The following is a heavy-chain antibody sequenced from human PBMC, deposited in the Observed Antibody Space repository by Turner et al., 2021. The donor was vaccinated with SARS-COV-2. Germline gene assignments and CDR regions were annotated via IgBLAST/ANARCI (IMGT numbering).Heavy chain of an antibody. CDR3: ARARGVDYYDSSGQRFDP. Sequence: QVQLVQSGAEVKKPGSSVKVSCKASGGTFSSYAISWVRQAPGQGREWMGGIIPIFGTANYAQKFQGRVTITADESTSTAYMELSSLRSEDTAVYYCARARGVDYYDSSGQRFDPWGQGTLVTVSS. CDR2: IIPIFGTA. CDR1: GGTFSSYA. V-gene: IGHV1-69*01. D-gene: IGHD3-22*01. J-gene: IGHJ5*02.